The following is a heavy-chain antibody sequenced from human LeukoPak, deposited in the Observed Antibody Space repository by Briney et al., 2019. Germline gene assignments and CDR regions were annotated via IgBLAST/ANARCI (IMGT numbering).Heavy chain of an antibody. D-gene: IGHD6-13*01. CDR1: GGTFSSYA. J-gene: IGHJ4*02. CDR3: ARGYSSSWYARHNYFDY. Sequence: ASVKVSCKASGGTFSSYAISWVRQAPGQGLEWMGRIIPILGIANYAQKFQGRVTITADKSTSTAYMELSSLRSEDTAVYYCARGYSSSWYARHNYFDYWGQGTLVTVSS. V-gene: IGHV1-69*04. CDR2: IIPILGIA.